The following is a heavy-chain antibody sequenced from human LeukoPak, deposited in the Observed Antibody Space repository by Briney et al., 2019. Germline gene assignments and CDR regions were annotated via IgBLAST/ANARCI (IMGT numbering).Heavy chain of an antibody. Sequence: GSLRLSCAASGFTFSSYGMHWVRQAPGKGLEWVALIWYDGSNKYYADSVKGRFTISRDNSKNTLYLQMNSLRAEDTAVYYCARVGEGYCSGTSCYAKDYWGQGTLVTVSS. D-gene: IGHD2-2*01. V-gene: IGHV3-33*01. CDR3: ARVGEGYCSGTSCYAKDY. CDR2: IWYDGSNK. CDR1: GFTFSSYG. J-gene: IGHJ4*02.